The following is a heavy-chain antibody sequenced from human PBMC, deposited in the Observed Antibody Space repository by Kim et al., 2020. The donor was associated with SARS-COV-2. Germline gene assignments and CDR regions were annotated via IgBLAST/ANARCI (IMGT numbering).Heavy chain of an antibody. CDR3: TRSRVFDY. Sequence: SGGTTEDVASLKGRFTISRDDSKSVAYLQMNSLITDDTAIYYCTRSRVFDYWGLGTLVTVSS. J-gene: IGHJ4*02. CDR2: SGGTT. V-gene: IGHV3-49*02.